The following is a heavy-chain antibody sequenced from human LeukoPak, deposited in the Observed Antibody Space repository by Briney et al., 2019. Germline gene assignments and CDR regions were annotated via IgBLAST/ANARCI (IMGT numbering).Heavy chain of an antibody. CDR3: AKDPSYYYDSSGYYPWYFDY. D-gene: IGHD3-22*01. J-gene: IGHJ4*02. Sequence: GGSLRLPCAASGFTFSSYAMSWVRQAPGKGLEWVSAISGSGGSTYYADSVKGRFTISRDNSKNTLYLQMNSLRAEDTAVYYCAKDPSYYYDSSGYYPWYFDYWGQGTLVTVSS. CDR1: GFTFSSYA. CDR2: ISGSGGST. V-gene: IGHV3-23*01.